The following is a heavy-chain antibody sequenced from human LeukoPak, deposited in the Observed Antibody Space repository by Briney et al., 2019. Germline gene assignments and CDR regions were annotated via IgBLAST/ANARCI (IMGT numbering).Heavy chain of an antibody. CDR3: ARDRWYDGSGYIAAFDY. V-gene: IGHV3-33*01. CDR1: GFTFSRFS. Sequence: GGSLRLSCEASGFTFSRFSMHWVRQAPGKGLGWVAVIWYDGSNQDYADSVKSRFTISRDNSKNTLYLQVSSLGAEDTAVYYCARDRWYDGSGYIAAFDYWGQGTLVTVS. D-gene: IGHD3-22*01. J-gene: IGHJ4*02. CDR2: IWYDGSNQ.